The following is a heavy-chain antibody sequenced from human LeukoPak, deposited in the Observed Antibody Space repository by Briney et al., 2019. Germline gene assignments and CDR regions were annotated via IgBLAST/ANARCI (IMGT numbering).Heavy chain of an antibody. CDR2: IYPGDSDT. CDR3: ARHGLSIAAAGMVSSRVYYYYGMDV. J-gene: IGHJ6*02. CDR1: GYSFTSYW. D-gene: IGHD6-13*01. V-gene: IGHV5-51*01. Sequence: GESLKISCKGSGYSFTSYWIGWVRQMPGKGLEWMGIIYPGDSDTRYSPSFQGQVTISADKSISTAYLQWSSLKASDTAMYYCARHGLSIAAAGMVSSRVYYYYGMDVWGQGTTVTVSS.